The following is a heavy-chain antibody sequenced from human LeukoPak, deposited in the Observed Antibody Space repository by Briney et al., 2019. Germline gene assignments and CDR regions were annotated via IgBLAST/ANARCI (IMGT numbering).Heavy chain of an antibody. V-gene: IGHV3-30-3*01. J-gene: IGHJ4*02. CDR2: IPYDGSNK. CDR3: ARDGPPYDSSGYYSYYFDY. CDR1: GFTFSNYA. D-gene: IGHD3-22*01. Sequence: ARSLRLSCAASGFTFSNYAMHWVRQAPGKGLEWVAVIPYDGSNKYYADSVQGRITISRDNSKNTLYLQMNSLRAEDTAVYYCARDGPPYDSSGYYSYYFDYWGQGTLVTVSS.